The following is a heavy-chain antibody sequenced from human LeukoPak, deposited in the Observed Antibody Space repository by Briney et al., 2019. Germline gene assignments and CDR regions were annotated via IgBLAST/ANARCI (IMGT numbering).Heavy chain of an antibody. CDR1: GYTFTGYY. CDR2: INPDTGGT. J-gene: IGHJ4*02. V-gene: IGHV1-2*02. CDR3: ARDRNGPGYSKVFDF. Sequence: ASVKVSCKASGYTFTGYYLHWVRQAPGQGIEWMGWINPDTGGTTYAQKFQGRVTMTSDTSISTAYMELSRLRSDDTAEYYCARDRNGPGYSKVFDFWGQGTLVTVSS. D-gene: IGHD6-13*01.